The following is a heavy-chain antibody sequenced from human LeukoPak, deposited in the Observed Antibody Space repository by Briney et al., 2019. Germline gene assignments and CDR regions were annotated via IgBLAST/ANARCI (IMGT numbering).Heavy chain of an antibody. V-gene: IGHV4-34*01. CDR1: GGSFSGNY. J-gene: IGHJ4*02. CDR3: ARGRGAARPYVRRVGYYFDY. Sequence: SETLSLSCAVYGGSFSGNYWSWIRQPPGKGLEWIGEINHSGSTNYNPSLKSRVTISVDTSKNQFSLKLSSVTAADTAVYYCARGRGAARPYVRRVGYYFDYWGQGTLVTVSS. CDR2: INHSGST. D-gene: IGHD6-6*01.